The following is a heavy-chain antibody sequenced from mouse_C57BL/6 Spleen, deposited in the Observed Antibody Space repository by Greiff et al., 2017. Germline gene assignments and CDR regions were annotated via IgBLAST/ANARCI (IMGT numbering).Heavy chain of an antibody. V-gene: IGHV1-42*01. J-gene: IGHJ3*01. CDR1: GYSFTGYY. D-gene: IGHD2-4*01. CDR2: INPSTGGT. CDR3: ARFGYDYDTWFAY. Sequence: VQLKQSGPELVKPGASVKISCKASGYSFTGYYMNWVKQSPEKSLEWIGEINPSTGGTTYNQKFKAKATLTVDKSSSTAYMQLKSLTSEDSAVYYCARFGYDYDTWFAYWGQGTLVTVSA.